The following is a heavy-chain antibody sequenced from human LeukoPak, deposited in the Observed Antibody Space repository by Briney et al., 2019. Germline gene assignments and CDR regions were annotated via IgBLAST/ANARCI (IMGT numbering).Heavy chain of an antibody. CDR3: AKEEMVRGVITSPFDY. D-gene: IGHD3-10*01. CDR1: GFTFSSYG. Sequence: GRSLRLSCAASGFTFSSYGMHWVRQAPGKGLEWVAVISYDGINKYYADSVKGRFTISRDNAKNTLYLQRNSLRAEDTAVYYCAKEEMVRGVITSPFDYWGQGTLVTVSS. CDR2: ISYDGINK. V-gene: IGHV3-30*18. J-gene: IGHJ4*02.